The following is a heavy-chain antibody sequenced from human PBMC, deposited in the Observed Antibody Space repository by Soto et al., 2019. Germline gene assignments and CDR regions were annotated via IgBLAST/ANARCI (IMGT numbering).Heavy chain of an antibody. CDR1: GFTFSSYG. CDR2: ISDDGSNK. J-gene: IGHJ4*02. CDR3: AKDRMGAGVRGYFDY. D-gene: IGHD3-10*01. Sequence: QVQLVESGGGVVQPGKSLRLSCAGSGFTFSSYGMDWVRQAPGKGLEWVAVISDDGSNKYYADSVKGRFTISRDNSKNTLYLQMRSLRADDTAVYYCAKDRMGAGVRGYFDYWGQGTLVTVSS. V-gene: IGHV3-30*18.